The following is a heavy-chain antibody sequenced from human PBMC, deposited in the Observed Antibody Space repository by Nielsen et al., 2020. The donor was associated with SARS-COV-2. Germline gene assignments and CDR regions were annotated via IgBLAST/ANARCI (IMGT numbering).Heavy chain of an antibody. CDR3: ARHAATDDY. D-gene: IGHD6-25*01. Sequence: KVSCKGSGYSFTSYWISWVRQMPGNGLEWMGRIDPSDSYTNYSPSFQGHVTISADKSISTAYLQWSSLKASDTAMYYCARHAATDDYWGQGTLVTVSS. CDR2: IDPSDSYT. V-gene: IGHV5-10-1*01. CDR1: GYSFTSYW. J-gene: IGHJ4*02.